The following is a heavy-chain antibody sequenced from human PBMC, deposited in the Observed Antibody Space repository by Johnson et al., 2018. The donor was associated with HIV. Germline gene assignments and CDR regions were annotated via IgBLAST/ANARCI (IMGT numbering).Heavy chain of an antibody. V-gene: IGHV3-23*04. J-gene: IGHJ3*01. CDR2: MSGGGGSA. Sequence: VQLVESGGGVVQPGTSLRLSCAISGFTFSSYWMSWVRLNPGKGLEWVSSMSGGGGSAYYSDSVKGRFTISSDTSKNTVDLHMNSLRDVDTAVYYCARLRRQKGGGAFDVWGQGTLVTVSS. D-gene: IGHD4-17*01. CDR1: GFTFSSYW. CDR3: ARLRRQKGGGAFDV.